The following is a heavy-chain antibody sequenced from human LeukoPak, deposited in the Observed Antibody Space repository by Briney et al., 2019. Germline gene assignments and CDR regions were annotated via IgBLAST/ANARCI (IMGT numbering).Heavy chain of an antibody. J-gene: IGHJ3*02. CDR3: ARCSRVADAFDI. CDR1: GGSISSYY. Sequence: SQTLSLTCTVSGGSISSYYWSWIRQPPGKGLEWIGYIYYSGSTNYNPSLKSRVTISVDTSKNQFSLKLSSVTAADTAVYYCARCSRVADAFDIWGQGTMVTVSS. CDR2: IYYSGST. V-gene: IGHV4-59*01. D-gene: IGHD2-15*01.